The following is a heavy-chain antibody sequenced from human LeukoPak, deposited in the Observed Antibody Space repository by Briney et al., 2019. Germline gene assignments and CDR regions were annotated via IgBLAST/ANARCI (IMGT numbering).Heavy chain of an antibody. CDR3: ARGFDRIFGVVTYRYLDY. V-gene: IGHV4-59*01. CDR2: IYDSGST. Sequence: PSETLSLTCTVSGGSISSYYWTWIRQPPGKGLEWIGYIYDSGSTNYNPSLKSRVTISVDTSKNQFSLKLSSVTAAATAVYYCARGFDRIFGVVTYRYLDYWGRGTLVTVSS. CDR1: GGSISSYY. D-gene: IGHD3-3*01. J-gene: IGHJ4*02.